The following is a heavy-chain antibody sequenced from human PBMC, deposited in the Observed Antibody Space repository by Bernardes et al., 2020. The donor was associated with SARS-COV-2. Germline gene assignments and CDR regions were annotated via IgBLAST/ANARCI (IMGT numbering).Heavy chain of an antibody. CDR1: GISFSNYA. Sequence: GGSLRLSCVASGISFSNYAMSWVRQAPGRGLEWVSVITGNGDITYYADSVKGRFTISRDNSKNTLYLQMNSLRAEDTAVYYCAIEGASNVFDLWGQGTMVNVSS. CDR2: ITGNGDIT. CDR3: AIEGASNVFDL. V-gene: IGHV3-23*01. D-gene: IGHD6-6*01. J-gene: IGHJ3*01.